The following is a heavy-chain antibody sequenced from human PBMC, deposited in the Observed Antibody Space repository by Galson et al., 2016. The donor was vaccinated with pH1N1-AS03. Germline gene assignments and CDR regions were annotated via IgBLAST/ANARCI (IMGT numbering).Heavy chain of an antibody. CDR2: IRSDSGFK. D-gene: IGHD2-21*01. CDR3: AKESSEAFCGHKCSYFMDV. Sequence: SLRLSCAASGFTFSAYAIHWFRQTPDKGLEWLSYIRSDSGFKYYADTMEGRVTLSRDNSKNMVYLHMDSLTVDDTAIYYCAKESSEAFCGHKCSYFMDVWGNGTTVIVSS. J-gene: IGHJ6*03. CDR1: GFTFSAYA. V-gene: IGHV3-30*02.